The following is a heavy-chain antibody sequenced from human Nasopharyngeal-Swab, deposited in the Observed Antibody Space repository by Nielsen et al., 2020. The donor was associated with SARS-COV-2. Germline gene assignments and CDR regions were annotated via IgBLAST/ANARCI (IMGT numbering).Heavy chain of an antibody. D-gene: IGHD3-3*01. J-gene: IGHJ3*02. CDR3: ARSHGPYYDFWTGYYAPHDAFDI. Sequence: WVRQAPGQGLEWLGRINPNSGGTNYAQKFQGRVTMTRDTSISTANMELTRLRSDDTAVYYCARSHGPYYDFWTGYYAPHDAFDIWGQGTMVTVSS. CDR2: INPNSGGT. V-gene: IGHV1-2*06.